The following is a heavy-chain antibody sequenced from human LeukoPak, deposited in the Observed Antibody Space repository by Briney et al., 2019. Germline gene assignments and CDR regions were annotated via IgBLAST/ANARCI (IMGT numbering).Heavy chain of an antibody. CDR2: ISNSGGST. J-gene: IGHJ2*01. V-gene: IGHV3-23*01. CDR3: ARDLFLWYFDL. D-gene: IGHD2/OR15-2a*01. Sequence: GGSLRLSCAVSGFTFITYAMSWVRQAPGKGLEWISGISNSGGSTYYAGSVRGRFTISRDNSKNTLFLQMNSLRGEDTAVYYCARDLFLWYFDLWGRGTLVTVSS. CDR1: GFTFITYA.